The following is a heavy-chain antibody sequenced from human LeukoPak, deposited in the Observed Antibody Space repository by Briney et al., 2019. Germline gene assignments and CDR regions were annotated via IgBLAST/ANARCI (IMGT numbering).Heavy chain of an antibody. CDR2: ISGSGGST. V-gene: IGHV3-23*01. CDR1: GFTFSSYA. CDR3: AKDGGDFWSGYYRVY. J-gene: IGHJ4*02. Sequence: PGGSLRLSCAASGFTFSSYAMSWVRQAPGKGLEWVSAISGSGGSTSYADSVKGRFTISRDNSKNTLYLQMNSLRAEDTAVYYCAKDGGDFWSGYYRVYWGQGTLVTVSS. D-gene: IGHD3-3*01.